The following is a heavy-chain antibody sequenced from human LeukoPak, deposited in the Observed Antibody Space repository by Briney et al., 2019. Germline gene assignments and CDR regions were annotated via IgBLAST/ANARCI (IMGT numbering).Heavy chain of an antibody. Sequence: ASVKVSCKASGGTFSSYGISWVRQAPGQGQERVGGIILIFGTANYEQQSQDRVTIIADESTSTAYLELMSLRSEDTAVYDCARDKEGIGYHSDPYYYYMDVWGKGTTVTVSS. CDR2: IILIFGTA. D-gene: IGHD5-12*01. CDR1: GGTFSSYG. V-gene: IGHV1-69*13. CDR3: ARDKEGIGYHSDPYYYYMDV. J-gene: IGHJ6*03.